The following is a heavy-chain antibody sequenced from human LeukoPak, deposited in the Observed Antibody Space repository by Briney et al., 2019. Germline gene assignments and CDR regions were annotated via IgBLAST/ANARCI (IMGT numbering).Heavy chain of an antibody. D-gene: IGHD3-22*01. CDR1: GGSISSGGYS. V-gene: IGHV4-30-2*01. J-gene: IGHJ3*02. Sequence: PSETLSLTCAVSGGSISSGGYSWSWIRQPPGKGLEWIGYIYHSGSTYYNPSLKSRVTISVDRSKNQFSLKLSSVTAADTAVYYCARGGYYDSSGSAFDIWGQGTMVTVSS. CDR2: IYHSGST. CDR3: ARGGYYDSSGSAFDI.